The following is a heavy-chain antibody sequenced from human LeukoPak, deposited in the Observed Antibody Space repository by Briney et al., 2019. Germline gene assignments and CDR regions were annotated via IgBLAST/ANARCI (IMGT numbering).Heavy chain of an antibody. J-gene: IGHJ3*02. CDR1: GFTFSSYE. V-gene: IGHV3-21*01. CDR2: IGSRSTYT. CDR3: ARGGLNFDAFDI. Sequence: PGGSLRLSCAASGFTFSSYEMNWVRQAPGKGLEWVSSIGSRSTYTYSADSVKGRFTISRDNAKNSLYLQMNGLRAGDTAVYYCARGGLNFDAFDIWGQGTMVTVSS. D-gene: IGHD1-7*01.